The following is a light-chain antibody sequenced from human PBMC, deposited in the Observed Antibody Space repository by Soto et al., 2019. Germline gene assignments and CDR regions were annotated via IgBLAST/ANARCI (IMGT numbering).Light chain of an antibody. Sequence: QSALTQPASVSGSPGQSITISCTGTSSDVGSYNLVSWYQQHPGKAPKLMIYEVSKRPSGVSNRFSGSKSGNTASLTISGLQAEDEADYYCCSYAGSSTLYVLGTGTRSPS. CDR1: SSDVGSYNL. V-gene: IGLV2-23*02. CDR2: EVS. J-gene: IGLJ1*01. CDR3: CSYAGSSTLYV.